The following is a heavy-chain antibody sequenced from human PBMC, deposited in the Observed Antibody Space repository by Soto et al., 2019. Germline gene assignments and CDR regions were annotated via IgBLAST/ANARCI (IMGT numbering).Heavy chain of an antibody. J-gene: IGHJ3*02. V-gene: IGHV4-59*01. CDR3: ASGSGTAYPFDI. D-gene: IGHD3-10*01. Sequence: SETLSLTCTVSGGSIISYYWSWIRQPPGKGLEWIGYIYYSGSTNYNPSLKSRVTISVDTSKNQFSLKLSSVTAADTAVYYCASGSGTAYPFDIWGQGTMVTVSS. CDR1: GGSIISYY. CDR2: IYYSGST.